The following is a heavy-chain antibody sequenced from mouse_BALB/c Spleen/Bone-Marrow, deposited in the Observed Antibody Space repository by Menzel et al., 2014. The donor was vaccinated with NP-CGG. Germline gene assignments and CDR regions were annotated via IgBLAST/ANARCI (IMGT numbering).Heavy chain of an antibody. J-gene: IGHJ3*01. Sequence: EVQLQESGGGLVQPGGSLKLSCAASGFTFSSYGMSWVRQTPDKRLELVATINSNGGSNYYPDSVKGRFTISRDNAKNTLYLQMSSLKSEDTAMYYCARDRGWLLRFAYWGQGTLVTVSA. D-gene: IGHD2-3*01. CDR3: ARDRGWLLRFAY. CDR1: GFTFSSYG. V-gene: IGHV5-6-3*01. CDR2: INSNGGSN.